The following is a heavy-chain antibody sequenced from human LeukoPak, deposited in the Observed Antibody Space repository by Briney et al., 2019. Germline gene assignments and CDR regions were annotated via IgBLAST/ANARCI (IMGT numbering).Heavy chain of an antibody. CDR3: AKDPGASVSGFHMDV. CDR1: GFSFRNYG. Sequence: PGGSLRLSRATSGFSFRNYGIHWVRPATGKGLEWVSFIWSDGNNRFYADSVKGRFDISRDNSKNMLYLQMDSLRPEDTAVYYCAKDPGASVSGFHMDVWGKGTTVIVSS. V-gene: IGHV3-30*02. D-gene: IGHD2-8*02. CDR2: IWSDGNNR. J-gene: IGHJ6*03.